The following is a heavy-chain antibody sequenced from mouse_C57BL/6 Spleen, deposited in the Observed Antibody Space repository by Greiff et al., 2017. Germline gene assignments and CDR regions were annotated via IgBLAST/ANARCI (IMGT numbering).Heavy chain of an antibody. CDR3: AIYYYGRGGAY. Sequence: VQLQQPGAELVMPGASVKLSCKASGYNFTSYWMHWVKQRPGQGLEWIGEIDPSDSYTNYNQKFKGKSTLTVDKSSSTAYMQLSSLTAEDSAVYYCAIYYYGRGGAYWGQGTLVTVSA. J-gene: IGHJ3*01. CDR1: GYNFTSYW. V-gene: IGHV1-69*01. D-gene: IGHD1-1*01. CDR2: IDPSDSYT.